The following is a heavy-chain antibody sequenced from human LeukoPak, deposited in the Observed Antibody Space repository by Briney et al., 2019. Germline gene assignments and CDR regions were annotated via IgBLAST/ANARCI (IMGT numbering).Heavy chain of an antibody. V-gene: IGHV3-23*01. D-gene: IGHD6-19*01. CDR2: ISGSGGST. CDR1: GFTVNSNY. J-gene: IGHJ4*02. CDR3: AKAFPDLYSSGWGFDY. Sequence: PGGSLRISCAASGFTVNSNYMSWVRQAPGKGLEWVSAISGSGGSTYYADSVKGRFTISRDNSKNTLYLQMNSLRAEDTAVYYCAKAFPDLYSSGWGFDYWGQGTLVTVSS.